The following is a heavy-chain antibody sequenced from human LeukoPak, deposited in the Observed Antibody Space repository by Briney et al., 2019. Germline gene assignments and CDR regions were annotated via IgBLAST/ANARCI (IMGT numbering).Heavy chain of an antibody. D-gene: IGHD4-17*01. CDR3: AKDIGGDDY. Sequence: SLKGRFTISRDNSKNSLYLQMNSLRTEDTALYYCAKDIGGDDYWGQGTLVTVSS. V-gene: IGHV3-43*01. J-gene: IGHJ4*02.